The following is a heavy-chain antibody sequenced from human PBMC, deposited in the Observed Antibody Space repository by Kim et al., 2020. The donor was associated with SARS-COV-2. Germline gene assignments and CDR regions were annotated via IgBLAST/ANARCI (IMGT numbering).Heavy chain of an antibody. V-gene: IGHV3-64*01. CDR1: GFTFSSYA. D-gene: IGHD3-16*01. CDR2: ISGSGGTT. CDR3: ARVESGESYFDY. J-gene: IGHJ4*02. Sequence: GGSLRLSCAASGFTFSSYAMHWVRQVPGGGLEYVSAISGSGGTTYYANSVKGRFSISRDNSKNTLYLQMGSLRAEDMAVYYCARVESGESYFDYWGQGTLVAVSS.